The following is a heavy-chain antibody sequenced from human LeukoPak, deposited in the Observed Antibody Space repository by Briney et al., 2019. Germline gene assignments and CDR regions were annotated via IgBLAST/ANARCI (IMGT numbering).Heavy chain of an antibody. J-gene: IGHJ5*02. CDR2: INSDGSST. D-gene: IGHD6-19*01. Sequence: GGSLRLSCAASGFTFSSYWMHWVRQAPGKGLVWVSRINSDGSSTSYADSVKGRFTISRDDAKNTLYLQMNSLRAEDTAVYYCAREVAVAGNWFDPWGQGTLVTVSS. CDR3: AREVAVAGNWFDP. V-gene: IGHV3-74*01. CDR1: GFTFSSYW.